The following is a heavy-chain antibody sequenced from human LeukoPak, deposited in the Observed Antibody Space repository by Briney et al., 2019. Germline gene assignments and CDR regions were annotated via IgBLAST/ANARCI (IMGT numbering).Heavy chain of an antibody. CDR3: ARAVDTALILRYYFDY. D-gene: IGHD5-18*01. CDR1: GGSFSGYY. CDR2: INHSGST. V-gene: IGHV4-34*01. Sequence: SETLSLTCAVYGGSFSGYYWSWIRQPPGKGLEWIGEINHSGSTNYNPSLKSRVTISVDTSKNQFSLKLSSVTAADTAVYYCARAVDTALILRYYFDYWGQGTLATVSS. J-gene: IGHJ4*02.